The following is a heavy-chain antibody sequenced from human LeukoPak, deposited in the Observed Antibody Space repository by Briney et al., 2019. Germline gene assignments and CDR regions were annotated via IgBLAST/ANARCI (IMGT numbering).Heavy chain of an antibody. J-gene: IGHJ5*02. V-gene: IGHV3-21*01. D-gene: IGHD6-6*01. CDR1: GFTFSSYS. Sequence: GGSLRLSCAASGFTFSSYSMNWVRQAPGKGLEWVSSISSSSSYIYYADSVKGRFTISRDSAKNSLYLQMNSLRAEDTAVYYCARNAYSSSSSNWFDPWGQGTLVTVSS. CDR2: ISSSSSYI. CDR3: ARNAYSSSSSNWFDP.